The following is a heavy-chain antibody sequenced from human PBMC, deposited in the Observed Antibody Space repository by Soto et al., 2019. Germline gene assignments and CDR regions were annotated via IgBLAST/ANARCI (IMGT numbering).Heavy chain of an antibody. Sequence: EVQLVESGGGLVQPGGSLRLSCAASGFTFSNYWMYWVRQAPGKGLVWVSRINSDGSVSIYADSVKGRLTISRDNVKNTLYLQMDSLRAEDTAVYYCARGECVGGTCYSLAGSFYYYMDVWGKGTTVTVFS. CDR1: GFTFSNYW. V-gene: IGHV3-74*01. D-gene: IGHD2-15*01. CDR3: ARGECVGGTCYSLAGSFYYYMDV. J-gene: IGHJ6*03. CDR2: INSDGSVS.